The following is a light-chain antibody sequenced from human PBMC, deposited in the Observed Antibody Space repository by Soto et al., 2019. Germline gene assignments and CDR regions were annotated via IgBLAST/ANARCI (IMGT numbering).Light chain of an antibody. Sequence: QLVLPQSPSASASLGASVKLTCTLSSGHSNYAIAWHQQQPEKGPRYLMKLNNDGSHSKGDGIPDRFSGSSSGAERYLTISSLQSEDESDYYCQTWDTGISVVFGGGTTLTVL. V-gene: IGLV4-69*01. CDR3: QTWDTGISVV. CDR1: SGHSNYA. CDR2: LNNDGSH. J-gene: IGLJ2*01.